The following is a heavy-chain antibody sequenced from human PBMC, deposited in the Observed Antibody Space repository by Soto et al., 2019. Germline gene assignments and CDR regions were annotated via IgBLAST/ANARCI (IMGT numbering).Heavy chain of an antibody. CDR3: VKDRFVNY. CDR2: ISSNGVST. J-gene: IGHJ4*02. D-gene: IGHD3-3*01. CDR1: GLSFNDYA. V-gene: IGHV3-64D*06. Sequence: GGSLRLSCSASGLSFNDYAMHWVRQAAGKGLKYVSSISSNGVSTYYADSVKGRFTISRDNSKNTLYLQTNSLRVEDTAVYYCVKDRFVNYWGQGALVTVSS.